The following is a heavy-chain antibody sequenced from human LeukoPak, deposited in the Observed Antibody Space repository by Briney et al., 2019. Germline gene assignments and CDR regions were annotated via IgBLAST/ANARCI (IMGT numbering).Heavy chain of an antibody. V-gene: IGHV3-23*01. CDR2: IFGSGGST. CDR3: ARVNVAVAGIDY. D-gene: IGHD6-19*01. CDR1: GFTFSSYA. J-gene: IGHJ4*02. Sequence: PGGSLRLSCAASGFTFSSYAMYWVRQAPGKGLEWVSGIFGSGGSTHYADSVKGRFTISRDNAKNSLYLQMNSLRAEDTAVYYCARVNVAVAGIDYWGRGTLVTVSS.